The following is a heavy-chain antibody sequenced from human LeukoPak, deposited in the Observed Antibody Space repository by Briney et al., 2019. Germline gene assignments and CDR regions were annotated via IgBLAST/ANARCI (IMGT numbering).Heavy chain of an antibody. CDR3: ARHFHHYYMDV. CDR2: IYPGDSDT. J-gene: IGHJ6*03. CDR1: GYSFTSYW. V-gene: IGHV5-51*01. Sequence: GGSLRLSCKGSGYSFTSYWIGWVRQMPGKGLEWMGIIYPGDSDTRYSPSFQGQVTISADKSISTAYLQWSSLKASDTAIYYCARHFHHYYMDVWGKGTTDTVSS.